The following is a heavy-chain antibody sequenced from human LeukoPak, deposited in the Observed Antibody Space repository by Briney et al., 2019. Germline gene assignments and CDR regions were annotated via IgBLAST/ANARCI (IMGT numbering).Heavy chain of an antibody. CDR3: AKVGRDGYNLSWYFDL. CDR2: ISVGAEYI. D-gene: IGHD5-24*01. J-gene: IGHJ2*01. Sequence: GGSLRLSCAASGFTFSTYVMNWFRQAPGKGLEWVSTISVGAEYIFYADSVKGRFTISRDDSNNALYLQMHSLRADDAAVYCCAKVGRDGYNLSWYFDLWGRGTLVTVSS. V-gene: IGHV3-23*01. CDR1: GFTFSTYV.